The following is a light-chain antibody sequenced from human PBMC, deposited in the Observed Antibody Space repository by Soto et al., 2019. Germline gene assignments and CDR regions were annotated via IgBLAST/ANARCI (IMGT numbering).Light chain of an antibody. V-gene: IGKV3-20*01. CDR1: QSVSSSS. J-gene: IGKJ4*01. CDR3: QQYGGSLT. Sequence: EIVLTQSPGTLSLSPGERATLSCRASQSVSSSSLAWYQQKPGQAPRLLIYAASTRAAGIPDRFSGSGSGTDFTLAISRLEPEDFAVYYCQQYGGSLTFGGGTKVEIK. CDR2: AAS.